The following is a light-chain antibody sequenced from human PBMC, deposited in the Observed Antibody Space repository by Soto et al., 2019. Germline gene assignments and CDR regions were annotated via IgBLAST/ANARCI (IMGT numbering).Light chain of an antibody. CDR1: QSVGSK. Sequence: EIVMTQSPATLSVSPGEGATLSCRASQSVGSKVAWYQQRPGQAPRLLIYDTSTRATGIAARFSGSGSVTEFTLTISSLQSEDFAVYYCQQYNNWPPVYTFGQGTKLEIK. J-gene: IGKJ2*01. CDR2: DTS. V-gene: IGKV3D-15*01. CDR3: QQYNNWPPVYT.